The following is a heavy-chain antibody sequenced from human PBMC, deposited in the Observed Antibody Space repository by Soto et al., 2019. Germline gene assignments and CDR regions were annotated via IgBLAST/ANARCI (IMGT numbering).Heavy chain of an antibody. CDR2: INHSGST. CDR3: ARALLGGVGATSDAFDI. Sequence: QVQLQQWGAGLLKPSETLSLTCAVYGGSFSGYYWSWIRQPPGKGLEWIGEINHSGSTNYNPSLKSRFTISVDTSKNQFSLKLSSVTAADTAVYYCARALLGGVGATSDAFDIWGQGTMVTVSS. J-gene: IGHJ3*02. CDR1: GGSFSGYY. V-gene: IGHV4-34*01. D-gene: IGHD1-26*01.